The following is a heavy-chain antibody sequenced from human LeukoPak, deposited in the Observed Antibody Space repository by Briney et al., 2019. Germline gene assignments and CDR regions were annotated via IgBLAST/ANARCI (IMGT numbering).Heavy chain of an antibody. CDR3: ARGLFSGWLLEYYFDY. CDR2: INHSGST. V-gene: IGHV4-34*01. J-gene: IGHJ4*02. D-gene: IGHD6-19*01. CDR1: GGSFSGYY. Sequence: PSETLSLTCAVYGGSFSGYYWSWIRQPPGKGLEWIGEINHSGSTNYNPSLKSRVTISVDTSKNQFSLKLSSVTAADTAVYYCARGLFSGWLLEYYFDYWGQGTLVTVSS.